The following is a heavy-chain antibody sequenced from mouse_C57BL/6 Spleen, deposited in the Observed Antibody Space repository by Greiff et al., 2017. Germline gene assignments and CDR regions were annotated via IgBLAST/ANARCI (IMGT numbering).Heavy chain of an antibody. Sequence: VQLQQPGAELVMPGASVKLSCKASGYTFTSYWMHWVKQRPGQGLEWIGEIDPSDSYTNYNQKFKGKSTLTVDKSSSTAYMQLSSLTSEDSAVYYCARWKEDYGSSLDYWGQGTTLTVSS. CDR1: GYTFTSYW. V-gene: IGHV1-69*01. CDR2: IDPSDSYT. J-gene: IGHJ2*01. CDR3: ARWKEDYGSSLDY. D-gene: IGHD1-1*01.